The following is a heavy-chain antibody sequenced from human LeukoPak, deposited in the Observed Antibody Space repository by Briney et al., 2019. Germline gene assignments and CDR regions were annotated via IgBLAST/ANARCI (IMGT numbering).Heavy chain of an antibody. D-gene: IGHD3-16*01. CDR1: GFTFRNRA. Sequence: PGGSLRLSCAASGFTFRNRAMNWVRQAPGKGLEWVSVISGSGETTYYADSVKGRFTISRDNSQNTLYLQMSSLRGEDTAVYYCAKASWVSSADAVLWGQGTLVTVS. J-gene: IGHJ4*02. CDR3: AKASWVSSADAVL. CDR2: ISGSGETT. V-gene: IGHV3-23*01.